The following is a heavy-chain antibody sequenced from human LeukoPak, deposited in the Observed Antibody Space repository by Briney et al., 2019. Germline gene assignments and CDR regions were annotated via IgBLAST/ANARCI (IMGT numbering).Heavy chain of an antibody. D-gene: IGHD5-18*01. V-gene: IGHV3-74*01. CDR3: ARDVDTAMVDY. CDR1: GFTFRGFL. Sequence: PGGSLRLSCAASGFTFRGFLMSWVRQTPGKGLVWVSRIDSDGSSTSYADSVKGRFTISRDNAKNTLYLQMNSLRAEDTAVYYCARDVDTAMVDYWGQGTLVTVSS. CDR2: IDSDGSST. J-gene: IGHJ4*02.